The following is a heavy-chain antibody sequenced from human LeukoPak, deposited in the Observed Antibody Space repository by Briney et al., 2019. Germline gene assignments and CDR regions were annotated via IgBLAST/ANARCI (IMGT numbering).Heavy chain of an antibody. J-gene: IGHJ3*02. D-gene: IGHD3-9*01. CDR2: ISAYNGNT. CDR1: GYTFTSYG. CDR3: ARHDPYYDILTDDKKAFDI. Sequence: GASVKVSCKASGYTFTSYGISWVRQAPGQGLERMGWISAYNGNTNYAQKLQGRVTMTTDTSTSTAYMELRSLRSDDTAVYYCARHDPYYDILTDDKKAFDIWGQGTMVTVSS. V-gene: IGHV1-18*01.